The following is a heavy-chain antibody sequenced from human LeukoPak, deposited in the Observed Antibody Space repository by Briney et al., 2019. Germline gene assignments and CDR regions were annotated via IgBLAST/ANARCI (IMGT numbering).Heavy chain of an antibody. J-gene: IGHJ4*02. Sequence: SETLSLTCAVYGGSFSGYYWSWIRQPPGKGLEWIGSIYYSGSTYYNPSLKSRVTISVDTSKNQFSLKLSSVTAADTAVYYCARRASSRYCSGGSCYSSKQFDYWGQGTLVTVSS. V-gene: IGHV4-34*01. D-gene: IGHD2-15*01. CDR1: GGSFSGYY. CDR3: ARRASSRYCSGGSCYSSKQFDY. CDR2: IYYSGST.